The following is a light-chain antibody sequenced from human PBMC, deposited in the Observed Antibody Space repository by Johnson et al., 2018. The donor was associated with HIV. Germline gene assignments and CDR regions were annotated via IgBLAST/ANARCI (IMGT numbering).Light chain of an antibody. CDR2: ENN. V-gene: IGLV1-51*02. Sequence: QSLLTQPPSVSAAPGQKVTISCSGSSSNIGSHYVSWYQQLPGTAPKLLIYENNKRPSGIPDRFSGSKSGSSATLGITGLQTGDEADYYCGTWDSSLSVAYVFGTGTKVTVL. J-gene: IGLJ1*01. CDR1: SSNIGSHY. CDR3: GTWDSSLSVAYV.